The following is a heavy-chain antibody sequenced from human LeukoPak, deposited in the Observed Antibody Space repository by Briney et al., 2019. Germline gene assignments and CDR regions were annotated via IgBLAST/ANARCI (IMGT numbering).Heavy chain of an antibody. CDR3: ARAHYGDQTLNWFDP. V-gene: IGHV4-34*01. J-gene: IGHJ5*02. D-gene: IGHD4-17*01. CDR2: INHSGST. Sequence: SETLSLTCAVYGGSFSGYYWSWIRQPPGKGLVWIGEINHSGSTNYNPSLKSRVTISVDTSKNQFSLKLSSVTAADTAVYYCARAHYGDQTLNWFDPWGQGTLVTVSS. CDR1: GGSFSGYY.